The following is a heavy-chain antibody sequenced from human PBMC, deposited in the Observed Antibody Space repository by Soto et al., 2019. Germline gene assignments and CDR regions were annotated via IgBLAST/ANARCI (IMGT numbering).Heavy chain of an antibody. J-gene: IGHJ3*02. V-gene: IGHV1-8*01. CDR1: GYTFTSYD. D-gene: IGHD5-12*01. Sequence: QVQLVPSGAEVKKPGASVKVSCKASGYTFTSYDINWVRQATGQGLAWMGWMNPNSGNTGYSQKFQGRVTMTRNTSISTAYMELSSLSSEDTAVYYCARSEESGYDIDAFDIWGQGRMVTVSS. CDR3: ARSEESGYDIDAFDI. CDR2: MNPNSGNT.